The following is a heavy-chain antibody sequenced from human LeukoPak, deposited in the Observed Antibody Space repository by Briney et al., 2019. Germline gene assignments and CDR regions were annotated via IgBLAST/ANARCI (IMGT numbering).Heavy chain of an antibody. CDR3: ARGPGIAVAGYFDY. Sequence: SETLSLTCAVYGGSFSGYYWSWIRQPPGKGLEWIGEINHSGSTNYNPSLKSRVTISVDTSKNQFSLKLCSVAPAATAVYYCARGPGIAVAGYFDYWGQGTLVTVSS. CDR2: INHSGST. CDR1: GGSFSGYY. V-gene: IGHV4-34*01. D-gene: IGHD6-19*01. J-gene: IGHJ4*02.